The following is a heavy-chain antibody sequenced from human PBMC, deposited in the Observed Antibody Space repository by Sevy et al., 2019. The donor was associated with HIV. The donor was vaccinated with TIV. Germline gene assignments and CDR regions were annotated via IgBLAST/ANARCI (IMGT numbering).Heavy chain of an antibody. V-gene: IGHV4-34*01. CDR1: GGSFSGYY. J-gene: IGHJ6*02. CDR3: ARAHYGYYYYGMDV. D-gene: IGHD3-16*01. Sequence: SETLSLTCAVYGGSFSGYYWSWIRQPPGKGLEWIGEINHSGSTNYNPSLKSRVTISLDTSKNQFSLKLSSVTAADTAVYYCARAHYGYYYYGMDVWGQGTTVTVSS. CDR2: INHSGST.